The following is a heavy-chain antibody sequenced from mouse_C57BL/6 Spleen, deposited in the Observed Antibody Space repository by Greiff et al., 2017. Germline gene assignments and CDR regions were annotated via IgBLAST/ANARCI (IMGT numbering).Heavy chain of an antibody. CDR2: IDPSDSYT. Sequence: VQLQQPGAELVKPGASVKLSCKASGYTFTSYWMQWVKQRPGQGLEWIGEIDPSDSYTNYNQKFKGKATLTVDTSSSTAYMQLSSLTSEDSAVYYCATPDSSGPVDYWGQGTSVTVSS. D-gene: IGHD3-2*02. V-gene: IGHV1-50*01. J-gene: IGHJ4*01. CDR3: ATPDSSGPVDY. CDR1: GYTFTSYW.